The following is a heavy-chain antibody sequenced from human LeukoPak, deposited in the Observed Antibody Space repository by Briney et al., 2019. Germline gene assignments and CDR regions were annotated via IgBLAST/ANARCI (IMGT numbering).Heavy chain of an antibody. J-gene: IGHJ4*02. D-gene: IGHD6-13*01. Sequence: GGSLRLSCAASGFTFSSYAMSWVRQAPGKGLEWVSAISGSGGSTYYADSVKGRFTISRDNSKNTLYLQMNSLRAEDTAVYYCARGVAAADGYFDYWGQGTLVTVSS. V-gene: IGHV3-23*01. CDR3: ARGVAAADGYFDY. CDR1: GFTFSSYA. CDR2: ISGSGGST.